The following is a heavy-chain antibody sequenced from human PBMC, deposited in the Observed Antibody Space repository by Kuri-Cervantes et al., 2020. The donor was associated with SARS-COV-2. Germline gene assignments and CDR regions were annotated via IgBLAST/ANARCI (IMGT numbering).Heavy chain of an antibody. CDR3: AREGYSSSSGRFDY. CDR1: GYTFTGYY. D-gene: IGHD6-6*01. Sequence: ASVKVSCKASGYTFTGYYMHWVRQAPGQGLEWMEWINPNSGGTNYAQKFQGRVTMARDTSISTAYMELSRLRSDDTAVYYCAREGYSSSSGRFDYWGQGTLVTVSS. V-gene: IGHV1-2*02. CDR2: INPNSGGT. J-gene: IGHJ4*02.